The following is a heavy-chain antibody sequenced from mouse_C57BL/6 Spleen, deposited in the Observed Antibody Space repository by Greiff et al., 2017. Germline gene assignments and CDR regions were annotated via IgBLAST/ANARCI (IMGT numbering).Heavy chain of an antibody. CDR2: IWSDGST. J-gene: IGHJ4*01. V-gene: IGHV2-6-1*01. D-gene: IGHD4-1*01. CDR1: GFSLTSYG. CDR3: ARQRKLGFYAMDY. Sequence: QVQLKQSGPGLVAPSQSLSITCTVSGFSLTSYGVHWVRQPPGKGLEWLVVIWSDGSTNYNSALKSRLSISKDNSKSQVFLKMNSLQTDDTAMYYCARQRKLGFYAMDYWGQGTSVTVSS.